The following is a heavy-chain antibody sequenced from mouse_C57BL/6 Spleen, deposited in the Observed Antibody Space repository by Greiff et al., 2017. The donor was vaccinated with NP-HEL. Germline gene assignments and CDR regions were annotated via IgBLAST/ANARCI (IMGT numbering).Heavy chain of an antibody. Sequence: EVQLQQSGPELVKPGASVKISCKASGYTFTDYYMNWVKQSHGKSLEWIGDINPNNGGTSYNQKFKGKATLTVDKSSSTAYMELRSLTSEDSAVYYCARWYDYDGYWGQGTTLTVSS. V-gene: IGHV1-26*01. CDR1: GYTFTDYY. CDR3: ARWYDYDGY. CDR2: INPNNGGT. J-gene: IGHJ2*01. D-gene: IGHD2-4*01.